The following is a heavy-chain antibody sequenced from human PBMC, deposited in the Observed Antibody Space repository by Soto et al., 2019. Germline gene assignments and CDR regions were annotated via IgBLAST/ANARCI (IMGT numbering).Heavy chain of an antibody. V-gene: IGHV1-46*01. CDR1: GYTFTSYY. CDR3: ARERYYYGSGKGPGAFDP. CDR2: INPSGGST. J-gene: IGHJ5*02. Sequence: QVQLVQSGAEVKKPGASVKVSCKASGYTFTSYYMHWVRQAPGQGLEWMGIINPSGGSTSYAQKFQGRVTMTRDTSTSTVYMELSSLRSEDTAVYYFARERYYYGSGKGPGAFDPWGQGTLVTVSS. D-gene: IGHD3-10*01.